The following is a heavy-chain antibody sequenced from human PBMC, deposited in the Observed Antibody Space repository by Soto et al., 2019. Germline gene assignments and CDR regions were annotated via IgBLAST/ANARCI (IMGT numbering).Heavy chain of an antibody. V-gene: IGHV3-23*01. CDR3: AKALQSDWFELNFDS. CDR2: ISGSGATT. Sequence: PGGSLRLSCAASGFSFNTYAMNWVRQTPGKKLEWVSAISGSGATTNYADSVKGRFTISRDNSKNTLYLQMNSLRAEDTAVYFCAKALQSDWFELNFDSWGQGTLVTVSS. J-gene: IGHJ4*02. CDR1: GFSFNTYA. D-gene: IGHD3-9*01.